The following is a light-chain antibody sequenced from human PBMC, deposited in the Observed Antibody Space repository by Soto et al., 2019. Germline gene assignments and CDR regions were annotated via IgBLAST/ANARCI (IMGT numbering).Light chain of an antibody. CDR3: QQRSNWPRT. Sequence: EIVLTQSPATLSLSPGERATLSCRASQSVSSYLAWYQQKPGQAPRLLIYDASNRATGIPARFSGSGSGTDFTPTISSLEPEDFEVYYCQQRSNWPRTFGQGTRVDIK. CDR2: DAS. J-gene: IGKJ2*01. V-gene: IGKV3-11*01. CDR1: QSVSSY.